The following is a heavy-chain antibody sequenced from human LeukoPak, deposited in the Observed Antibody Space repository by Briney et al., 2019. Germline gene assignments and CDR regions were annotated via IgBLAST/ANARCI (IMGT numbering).Heavy chain of an antibody. D-gene: IGHD3-10*01. J-gene: IGHJ4*02. CDR3: AKGGSGSYYIPFDY. Sequence: PGRSLRLSCAASGFTFSSYGMHWVRQAPGKGLEWVAVISYDGSNKYYADSVKGRFTISRDNSKNTLYLQMNSLRAEDTAVYYCAKGGSGSYYIPFDYWGQGTLVTVSS. CDR1: GFTFSSYG. CDR2: ISYDGSNK. V-gene: IGHV3-30*18.